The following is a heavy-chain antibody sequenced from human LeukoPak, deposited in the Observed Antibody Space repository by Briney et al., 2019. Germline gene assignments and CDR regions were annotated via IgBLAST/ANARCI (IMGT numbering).Heavy chain of an antibody. Sequence: GGSLRLSCAASGFTFSSYSTNWVRQAPGKGLEWVSSISSSSSYIYYADSVKGRFTISRDNAKNPLYLQMNSLRAEDTAVYYCARDIYAYDILTGNFDYWGQGTLVTVSS. CDR1: GFTFSSYS. D-gene: IGHD3-9*01. J-gene: IGHJ4*02. CDR2: ISSSSSYI. V-gene: IGHV3-21*01. CDR3: ARDIYAYDILTGNFDY.